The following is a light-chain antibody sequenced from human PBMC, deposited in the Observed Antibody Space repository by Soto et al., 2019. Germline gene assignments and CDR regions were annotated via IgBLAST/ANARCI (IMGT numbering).Light chain of an antibody. CDR1: SSDVGGYNF. CDR2: DVS. Sequence: QPVLTQPRSVSGSPGQSVTISCTGTSSDVGGYNFVSWYQQHPGKAPKLMIYDVSKRPSGVPDRFSGSSSGNTASLTISGLQADDEADYYCCSYADSYTVLFGGGTKLTVL. J-gene: IGLJ2*01. CDR3: CSYADSYTVL. V-gene: IGLV2-11*01.